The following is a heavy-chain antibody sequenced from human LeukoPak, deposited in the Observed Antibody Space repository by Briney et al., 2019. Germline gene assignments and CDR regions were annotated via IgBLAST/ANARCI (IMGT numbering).Heavy chain of an antibody. CDR1: GFTVSSNY. Sequence: GGSLRLSCAASGFTVSSNYMTWVRQAPGKGLEWVSGISWNSGSIGYADSVKGRFTISRDNAKNSLYLQMNSLRAEDTALYYCAKDSNPGYYYDSSGPDYWGQGTLVTVSS. CDR2: ISWNSGSI. CDR3: AKDSNPGYYYDSSGPDY. V-gene: IGHV3-9*01. D-gene: IGHD3-22*01. J-gene: IGHJ4*02.